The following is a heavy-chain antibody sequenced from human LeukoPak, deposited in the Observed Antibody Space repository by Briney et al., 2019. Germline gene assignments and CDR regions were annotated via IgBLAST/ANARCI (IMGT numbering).Heavy chain of an antibody. CDR1: GGSISSYY. D-gene: IGHD1/OR15-1a*01. J-gene: IGHJ3*02. Sequence: NPSETLSLTCTVSGGSISSYYWSWIRQPPGKGLEWIGYIYHSGSTNYNPSLKSRVTISVDTSKNQFSLKLSSVTAADTAVYYCAKRTAYAFDIWGQGTMVTVSS. CDR2: IYHSGST. CDR3: AKRTAYAFDI. V-gene: IGHV4-59*01.